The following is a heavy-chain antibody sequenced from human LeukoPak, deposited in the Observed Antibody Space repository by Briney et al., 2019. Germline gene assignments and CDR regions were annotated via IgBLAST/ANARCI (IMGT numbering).Heavy chain of an antibody. Sequence: SETLSLTCTVSGGSISNYYWSWIRQPPGKGLEWIGNIYNSGHTNYNPSLKSRVTISEDTSKNQLSLKLSSVTAADTAVYCCARAAVTTSRYFQHWGQGTLVTVSS. J-gene: IGHJ1*01. CDR1: GGSISNYY. CDR3: ARAAVTTSRYFQH. V-gene: IGHV4-59*01. CDR2: IYNSGHT. D-gene: IGHD4-17*01.